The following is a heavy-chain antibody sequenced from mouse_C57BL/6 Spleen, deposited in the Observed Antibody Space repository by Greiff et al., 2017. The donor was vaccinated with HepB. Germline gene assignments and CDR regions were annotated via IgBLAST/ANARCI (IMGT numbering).Heavy chain of an antibody. J-gene: IGHJ4*01. CDR3: ARGGIPYGSSPLEAMDY. CDR2: ISDGGSYT. V-gene: IGHV5-4*01. D-gene: IGHD1-1*01. CDR1: GFTFSSYA. Sequence: EVQLVESGGGLVKPGGSLKLSCAASGFTFSSYAMSWVRQTPEKRLEWVATISDGGSYTYYPDNVKGRFTISRDNAKNNLYLQMSHLKSEDTAMYYCARGGIPYGSSPLEAMDYWGQGTSVTVSS.